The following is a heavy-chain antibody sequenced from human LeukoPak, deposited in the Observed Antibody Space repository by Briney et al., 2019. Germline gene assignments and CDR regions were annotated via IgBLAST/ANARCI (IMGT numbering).Heavy chain of an antibody. CDR1: GVSFNNYY. Sequence: SETLSLTCAVSGVSFNNYYWSWVRQTPGKGLEWIGEINHSGYTNDSPSLKSRVTLSIDTSRKQFTLNLRSVTVADTGIYYCTRMTTGHDYWGQGTLVTVSS. CDR2: INHSGYT. V-gene: IGHV4-34*01. CDR3: TRMTTGHDY. D-gene: IGHD4-17*01. J-gene: IGHJ4*02.